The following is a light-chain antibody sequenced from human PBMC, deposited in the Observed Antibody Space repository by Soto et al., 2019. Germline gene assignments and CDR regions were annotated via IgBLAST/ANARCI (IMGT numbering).Light chain of an antibody. Sequence: EIVLTQSPGTLSLSPGERATLSCRASQSVSSNLGWYQQKPGQAPRLLIYGGSSRATGIPVRFSGSGSETDFTLTITRLEPEDFAMYYCQQYSSSRTFGQGTKVDIK. V-gene: IGKV3-20*01. CDR2: GGS. J-gene: IGKJ1*01. CDR1: QSVSSN. CDR3: QQYSSSRT.